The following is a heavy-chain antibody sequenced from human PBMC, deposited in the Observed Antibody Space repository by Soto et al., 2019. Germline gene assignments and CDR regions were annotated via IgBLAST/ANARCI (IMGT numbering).Heavy chain of an antibody. CDR3: ARDLGGYASR. D-gene: IGHD3-16*01. Sequence: EVQLVESGGGLVQPGGSLRLSCAASGFTFSNYWMHWVRQAPGKGPVWVSRINTDGSTTNYADSVKGRFTISSDNAKNTLYLQTSSLVAEDLGVYDCARDLGGYASRGGQCALVTVSS. CDR1: GFTFSNYW. J-gene: IGHJ1*01. V-gene: IGHV3-74*01. CDR2: INTDGSTT.